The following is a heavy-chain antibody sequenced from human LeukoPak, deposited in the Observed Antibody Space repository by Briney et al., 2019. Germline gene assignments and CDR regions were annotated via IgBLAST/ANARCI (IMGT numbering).Heavy chain of an antibody. V-gene: IGHV5-51*01. CDR3: ARLGSYYPDY. D-gene: IGHD3-10*01. J-gene: IGHJ4*02. CDR2: IYPGDSDT. CDR1: GYTFTSYD. Sequence: ASVKVSFKASGYTFTSYDINWVRQATGQGLEWMGIIYPGDSDTRYSPSFQGQVTISADKSISTAYLQWSSLKASDTAMYYCARLGSYYPDYWGQGTLVTVSS.